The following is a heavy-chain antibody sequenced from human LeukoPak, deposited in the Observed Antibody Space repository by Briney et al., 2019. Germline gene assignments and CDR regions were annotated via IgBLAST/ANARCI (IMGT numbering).Heavy chain of an antibody. J-gene: IGHJ4*02. CDR2: ITGSGGRT. CDR1: GFTFSSYA. V-gene: IGHV3-23*01. Sequence: GWPLRLSCAASGFTFSSYAMNWVRQAPGKGLESVSDITGSGGRTYYADSVKGRFTISRDNSKNTLYLQMNSLRAEDTAIYYCAKEYTGTFSPFPSYFDNWGQGTLVTVSS. CDR3: AKEYTGTFSPFPSYFDN. D-gene: IGHD1-26*01.